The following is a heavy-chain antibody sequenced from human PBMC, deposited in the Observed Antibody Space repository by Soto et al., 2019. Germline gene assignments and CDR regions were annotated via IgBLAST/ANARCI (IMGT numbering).Heavy chain of an antibody. CDR2: INHSGST. J-gene: IGHJ4*02. V-gene: IGHV4-34*01. Sequence: QVQLQQWGAGLLKPSETLSLTCAVYGGSFSGYYWSWIRQPPGKGLEWIGEINHSGSTNYNPSLKSRVTISVDTSKNQFSLKLSSVTAADTAVYYCARVKKVTTGFDYWGQGTLVTVSS. D-gene: IGHD4-17*01. CDR1: GGSFSGYY. CDR3: ARVKKVTTGFDY.